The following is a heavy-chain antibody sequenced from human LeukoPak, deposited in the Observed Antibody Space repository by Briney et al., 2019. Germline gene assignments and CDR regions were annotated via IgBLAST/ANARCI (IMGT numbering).Heavy chain of an antibody. Sequence: GGSLRLSCAASGFTVSSNYMSWVRQAPGKGLEWVSIIYSGGSTYYADSVKGRFTISRDNSKNTLYLQMNSLRAEDTAVYYCARGAGDYRNYFDYWGQGTLVTVSS. J-gene: IGHJ4*02. V-gene: IGHV3-66*01. CDR2: IYSGGST. CDR3: ARGAGDYRNYFDY. CDR1: GFTVSSNY. D-gene: IGHD4-17*01.